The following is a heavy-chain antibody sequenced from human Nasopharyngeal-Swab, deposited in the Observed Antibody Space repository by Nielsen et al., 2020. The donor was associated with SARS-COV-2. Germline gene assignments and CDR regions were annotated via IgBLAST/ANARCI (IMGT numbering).Heavy chain of an antibody. CDR2: VSYDGGDK. CDR1: GLTFSDYG. CDR3: ARDGIVGATTGIDY. Sequence: GGSLRLSCAASGLTFSDYGMHWVRQAPGKGLEWLASVSYDGGDKYYAYSVKGRFSISRDNSKNTLYLQMNSLRAEDTAVYYCARDGIVGATTGIDYWGQGTLVTVSS. D-gene: IGHD1-26*01. J-gene: IGHJ4*02. V-gene: IGHV3-30*03.